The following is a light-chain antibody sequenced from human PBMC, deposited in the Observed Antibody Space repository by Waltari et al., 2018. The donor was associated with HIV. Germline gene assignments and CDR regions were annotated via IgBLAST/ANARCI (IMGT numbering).Light chain of an antibody. CDR3: ASWDERVSGWV. V-gene: IGLV1-47*01. J-gene: IGLJ3*02. CDR2: KNS. CDR1: GPNIGTNS. Sequence: QSVLTPPPSVSGTPGQRITVSCSGSGPNIGTNSEYWYQQLPGEAPKLLVSKNSQRPSWVPDRFSGSKAGTAASLAISGLRSEDEADDHCASWDERVSGWVFGGGTKLTVL.